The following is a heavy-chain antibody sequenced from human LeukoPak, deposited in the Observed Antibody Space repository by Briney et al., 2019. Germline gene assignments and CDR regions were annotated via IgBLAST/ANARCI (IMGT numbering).Heavy chain of an antibody. J-gene: IGHJ5*02. Sequence: PSETLSLTCTASDDSISRDFWTWIRQPAGKGLEWIGRIYTSGSTNYNPSLKSRVTMSVDTSKNQFSLKLSSVTAADTAVYYCARAAQVIDWFDPWGQGTLVTVSS. V-gene: IGHV4-4*07. CDR1: DDSISRDF. CDR2: IYTSGST. D-gene: IGHD3-16*02. CDR3: ARAAQVIDWFDP.